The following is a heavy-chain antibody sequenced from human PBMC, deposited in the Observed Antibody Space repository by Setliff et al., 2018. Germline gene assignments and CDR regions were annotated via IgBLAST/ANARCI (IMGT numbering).Heavy chain of an antibody. J-gene: IGHJ3*01. CDR3: TRHEDRNKCTSSSCYRENDAFDV. Sequence: GESLKISCKAPGYIFTNYWIGWVRQLPGKGLEWMGVTYPGDSDTRYSPSFQGQVTISADKSINTAYLQWSSLKASDTAIYYCTRHEDRNKCTSSSCYRENDAFDVWGQGAWSPSPQ. CDR2: TYPGDSDT. D-gene: IGHD2-2*01. CDR1: GYIFTNYW. V-gene: IGHV5-51*01.